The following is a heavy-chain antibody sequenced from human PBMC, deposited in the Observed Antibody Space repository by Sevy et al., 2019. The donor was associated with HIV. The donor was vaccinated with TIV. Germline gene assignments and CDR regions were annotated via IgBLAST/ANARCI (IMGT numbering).Heavy chain of an antibody. Sequence: GGSLRLSCAASAFTFSSYWMHWVRQAPGKGLVWVSRINSDGSSTNFADSVKGRFTMSRDNAKNTWYLHMTSLRAKDTAVYYCARDWVYDTSGYYLEAAFDIWGQWTMVTVSS. CDR1: AFTFSSYW. V-gene: IGHV3-74*01. CDR3: ARDWVYDTSGYYLEAAFDI. CDR2: INSDGSST. J-gene: IGHJ3*02. D-gene: IGHD3-22*01.